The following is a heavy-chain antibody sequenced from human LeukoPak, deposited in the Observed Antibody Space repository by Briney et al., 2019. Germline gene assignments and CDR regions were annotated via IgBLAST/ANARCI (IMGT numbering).Heavy chain of an antibody. CDR3: AKDRHDYSNSFDY. D-gene: IGHD4-11*01. CDR2: ISYDGSNK. CDR1: GFTFSTYG. V-gene: IGHV3-30*18. Sequence: GGSLRLSCAASGFTFSTYGMHWVRQAPGKGLEWVAVISYDGSNKYYADSVKGRFTISRDNSKNTLYLQMNSLRAEDTPVFYCAKDRHDYSNSFDYWGQGTLVTVSS. J-gene: IGHJ4*02.